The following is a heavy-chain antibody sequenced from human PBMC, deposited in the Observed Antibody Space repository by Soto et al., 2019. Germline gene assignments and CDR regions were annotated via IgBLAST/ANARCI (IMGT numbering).Heavy chain of an antibody. CDR2: MNPNSGNT. Sequence: QVQLVQSGAEVKKPGASVKVSCKASGYTFTSYDINWVRQATGQGLEWMGWMNPNSGNTGYAQKFQGRVTMTRNTSISTAYMELSSLRSEDTAVYYCARNRANFDWFLHYYYYYMDVWGKGTTVTVSS. V-gene: IGHV1-8*01. CDR3: ARNRANFDWFLHYYYYYMDV. CDR1: GYTFTSYD. D-gene: IGHD3-9*01. J-gene: IGHJ6*03.